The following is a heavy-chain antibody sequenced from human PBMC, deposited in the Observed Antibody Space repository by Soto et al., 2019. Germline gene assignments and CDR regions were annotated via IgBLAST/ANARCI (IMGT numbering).Heavy chain of an antibody. V-gene: IGHV3-33*01. D-gene: IGHD5-18*01. CDR1: GFTFSSYG. CDR2: IWYDGSNK. CDR3: ARDLTGYSYGFDY. Sequence: QVQLVESGGGVVQPGRSLRLSCAASGFTFSSYGMHWVRQAPGKGLEWVAVIWYDGSNKYYADSVKGRFTISRDNSKNTLYLQMNSLRAEDTVVYYCARDLTGYSYGFDYWGQGTLVTVSS. J-gene: IGHJ4*02.